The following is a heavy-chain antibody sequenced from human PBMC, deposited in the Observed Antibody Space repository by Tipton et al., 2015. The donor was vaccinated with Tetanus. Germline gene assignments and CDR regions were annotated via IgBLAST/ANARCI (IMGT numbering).Heavy chain of an antibody. J-gene: IGHJ2*01. CDR2: ISSSGSTI. CDR3: ARVWGRGQLVTKPNWYFDL. Sequence: SLRLSCAASGMTLSYFAMSWIRQAPGKGLEWVSYISSSGSTIYYADSVKGRFTISRDNAKNSLSLQVNSLRAEDTAVYYCARVWGRGQLVTKPNWYFDLWGRGTLVTVSS. V-gene: IGHV3-11*01. D-gene: IGHD6-6*01. CDR1: GMTLSYFA.